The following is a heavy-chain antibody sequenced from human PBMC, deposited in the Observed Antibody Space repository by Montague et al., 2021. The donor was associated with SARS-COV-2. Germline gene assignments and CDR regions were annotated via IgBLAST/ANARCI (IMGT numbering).Heavy chain of an antibody. CDR2: IYHSGST. CDR3: SRTGYSRGWHSFDY. CDR1: GGSISSINW. J-gene: IGHJ4*02. Sequence: SETLSLTCVVSGGSISSINWWSWVRQPPGEGLEWIGEIYHSGSTNYNTSLKSRVIITVDQSTNQFSLQLSSVTAADTAVYYCSRTGYSRGWHSFDYGGQGTLVTVSS. V-gene: IGHV4-4*02. D-gene: IGHD6-19*01.